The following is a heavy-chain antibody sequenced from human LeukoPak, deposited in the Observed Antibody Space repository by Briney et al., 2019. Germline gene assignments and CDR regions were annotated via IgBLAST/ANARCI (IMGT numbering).Heavy chain of an antibody. CDR1: GGSISSSSYY. CDR2: IYYSGST. Sequence: SETLSLTCTVSGGSISSSSYYWGWIRQPPGKGLEWIGSIYYSGSTYYNPSLKSRVTISVDTSKNQFSLKLSSVTAADRAVYYCARQHGVRVLLWFGELSFDYWGQGTLVTVSS. V-gene: IGHV4-39*01. CDR3: ARQHGVRVLLWFGELSFDY. J-gene: IGHJ4*02. D-gene: IGHD3-10*01.